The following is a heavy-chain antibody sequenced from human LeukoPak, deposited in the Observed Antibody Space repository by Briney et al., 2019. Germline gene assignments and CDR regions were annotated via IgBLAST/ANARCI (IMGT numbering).Heavy chain of an antibody. CDR1: GASVTDYY. J-gene: IGHJ5*02. CDR3: TRGHWGLQS. V-gene: IGHV4-59*02. Sequence: SETLSLTCTVSGASVTDYYWSWFRQSQGKGLEWISYIHHSGNSDYNPSLRSRVTTSLDTSKNQFSLNLISVTAADTAVYYCTRGHWGLQSWSQGTLVTVSS. D-gene: IGHD7-27*01. CDR2: IHHSGNS.